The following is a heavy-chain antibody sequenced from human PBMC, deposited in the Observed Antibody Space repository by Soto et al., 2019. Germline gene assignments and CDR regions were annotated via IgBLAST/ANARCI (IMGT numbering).Heavy chain of an antibody. CDR2: FDPEDGET. CDR3: ATGNSSSWSYYYYGMDV. CDR1: GYTLTELS. Sequence: GASVKVSCKVSGYTLTELSMHWVRQAPGKGLEWMGGFDPEDGETIYAQKFQGRVTMTEDTSTDTAYMELSSLRSEDTAVYYCATGNSSSWSYYYYGMDVWGQGTTVTVSS. D-gene: IGHD6-13*01. V-gene: IGHV1-24*01. J-gene: IGHJ6*02.